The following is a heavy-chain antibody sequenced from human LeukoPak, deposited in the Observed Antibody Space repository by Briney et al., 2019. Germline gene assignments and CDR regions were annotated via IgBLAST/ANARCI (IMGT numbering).Heavy chain of an antibody. Sequence: GGSLRLSCAASGFIFSNYWMSWVRQAPGKGLEWVANIGQDESEKHYVDSVKGRFTISRDNAKNSLYLQMNSLRAEDTAIYYCARVSLYANIVATIGGDLDYWGQGTLVTVSS. CDR1: GFIFSNYW. J-gene: IGHJ4*02. D-gene: IGHD5-12*01. V-gene: IGHV3-7*01. CDR2: IGQDESEK. CDR3: ARVSLYANIVATIGGDLDY.